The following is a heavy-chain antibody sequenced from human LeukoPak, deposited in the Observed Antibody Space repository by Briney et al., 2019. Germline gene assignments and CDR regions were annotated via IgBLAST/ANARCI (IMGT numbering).Heavy chain of an antibody. Sequence: SETLSLTCAVYGGSFSGYYWGWIRQPPGKGLEWIGSIYYSGSTYYNPSLKSRVTISVDTSKNQFSLKLSSVTAADTAVYYCAMTGKRVVVTSFDIWGQGTMVTVSS. CDR3: AMTGKRVVVTSFDI. V-gene: IGHV4-34*01. J-gene: IGHJ3*02. CDR1: GGSFSGYY. D-gene: IGHD3-22*01. CDR2: IYYSGST.